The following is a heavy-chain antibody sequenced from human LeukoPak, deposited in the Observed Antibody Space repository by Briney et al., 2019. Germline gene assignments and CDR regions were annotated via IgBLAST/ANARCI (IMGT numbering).Heavy chain of an antibody. CDR1: GYTLTELS. J-gene: IGHJ4*02. D-gene: IGHD6-13*01. V-gene: IGHV1-24*01. CDR3: ATHGGHSSSWYSFDY. CDR2: FDPEDGET. Sequence: AASVKVSCKVSGYTLTELSMHWVRQAPGKGLEWMGGFDPEDGETIYAQKFQGRVTMTEDTSTDTAYMELGSLRSEDTAVYYCATHGGHSSSWYSFDYWGQGTLVTVSS.